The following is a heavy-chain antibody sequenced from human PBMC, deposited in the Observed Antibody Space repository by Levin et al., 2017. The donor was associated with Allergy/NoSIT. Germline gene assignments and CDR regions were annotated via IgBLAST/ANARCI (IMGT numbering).Heavy chain of an antibody. V-gene: IGHV3-15*01. CDR1: GFTFSNAW. J-gene: IGHJ4*02. D-gene: IGHD1-26*01. CDR3: TTDFYIAGSGSY. Sequence: GGSLRLSCAASGFTFSNAWMSWVRQAPGKGLEWVGRIKSKTDGGTTDYAAPVKGRFTISRDDSKNTLYLQMNSLKTEDTAVYYCTTDFYIAGSGSYWGQGTLVTVSS. CDR2: IKSKTDGGTT.